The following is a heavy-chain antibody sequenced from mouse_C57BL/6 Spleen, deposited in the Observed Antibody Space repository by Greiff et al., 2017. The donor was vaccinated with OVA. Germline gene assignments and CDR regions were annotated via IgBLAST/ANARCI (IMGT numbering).Heavy chain of an antibody. CDR1: GYTFTSYW. J-gene: IGHJ4*01. V-gene: IGHV1-64*01. D-gene: IGHD2-3*01. Sequence: QVQLKQPGAELVKPGASVKLSCKASGYTFTSYWMHWVKQRPGQGLEWIGMIHPNSGSTNYNEKFKSKATLTVDKSSSTAYMQLSSLTSEDSAVYYCARAGDGSYAMDYWGQGTSVTVSS. CDR3: ARAGDGSYAMDY. CDR2: IHPNSGST.